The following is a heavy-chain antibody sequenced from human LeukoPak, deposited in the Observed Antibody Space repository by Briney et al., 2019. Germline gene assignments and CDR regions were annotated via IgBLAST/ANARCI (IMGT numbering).Heavy chain of an antibody. V-gene: IGHV4-39*07. D-gene: IGHD5-12*01. J-gene: IGHJ4*02. Sequence: KPSETLSLTCTVSGGSISSSSYYWGWIRQPPGKGLEWIGSIYYSGSTYYNPSLKSRVTISVDTSKNQFSLKLSSVTAADTAVYYCARDPGSGYEEHFDYWGQGTLVTVSS. CDR3: ARDPGSGYEEHFDY. CDR1: GGSISSSSYY. CDR2: IYYSGST.